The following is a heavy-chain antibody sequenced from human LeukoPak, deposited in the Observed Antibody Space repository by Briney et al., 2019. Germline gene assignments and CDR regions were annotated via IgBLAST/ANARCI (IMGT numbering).Heavy chain of an antibody. CDR3: AKCRIVGYPGAWFDP. Sequence: PGGSLRLSCAASGFTFSSYAMSWIRQAPGKGLEWVSAISGSGGSTYYADSVKGRFTISRDNSKNTLNLQMNSLRAEDTAVYYCAKCRIVGYPGAWFDPWGQGTLVTVSS. CDR1: GFTFSSYA. CDR2: ISGSGGST. V-gene: IGHV3-23*01. D-gene: IGHD1-26*01. J-gene: IGHJ5*02.